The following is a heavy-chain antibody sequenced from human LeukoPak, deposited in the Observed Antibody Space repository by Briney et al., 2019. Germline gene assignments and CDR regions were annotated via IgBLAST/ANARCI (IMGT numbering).Heavy chain of an antibody. V-gene: IGHV3-23*01. CDR2: ISGSGGST. J-gene: IGHJ4*02. Sequence: GGSLRLSCAASGFTFSSYAMSWVRQAPGKGLEWVSAISGSGGSTYYADSVKGRFTISRDNSKNTLYLQMNSLRAEDTAVYYCAKDPSLSRYCSGGSCHRQPYWGQGTLVTVSS. CDR3: AKDPSLSRYCSGGSCHRQPY. CDR1: GFTFSSYA. D-gene: IGHD2-15*01.